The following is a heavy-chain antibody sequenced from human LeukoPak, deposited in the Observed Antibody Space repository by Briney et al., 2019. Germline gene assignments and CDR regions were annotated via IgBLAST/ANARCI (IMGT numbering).Heavy chain of an antibody. J-gene: IGHJ4*02. Sequence: GGSLRLSCAASGFTFGSSAMSWVRQAPGRGPEWVSTFSRSGPDTYYADSVKGRFTIFRDNSKNTLYLQMNSLRAEDTAVYYCAKGSLGSWYYFDYWGQGTLVTVSS. CDR2: FSRSGPDT. CDR1: GFTFGSSA. D-gene: IGHD6-13*01. V-gene: IGHV3-23*01. CDR3: AKGSLGSWYYFDY.